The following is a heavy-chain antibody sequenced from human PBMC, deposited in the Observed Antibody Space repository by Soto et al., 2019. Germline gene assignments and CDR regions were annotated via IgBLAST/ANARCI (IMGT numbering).Heavy chain of an antibody. V-gene: IGHV4-34*01. D-gene: IGHD3-10*01. CDR1: GGSFSGYQ. CDR2: INDSGNI. Sequence: VQLQQWGAGLLKPSETLSLTCAVYGGSFSGYQWSWIRQTPGKGLEWIGEINDSGNINFNPSLKSRVTILLDTPKKQISMKLSSVTAADSAVYYCARGLILWFGELSRRGSYYYYMDVWGKGTTVTVSS. CDR3: ARGLILWFGELSRRGSYYYYMDV. J-gene: IGHJ6*03.